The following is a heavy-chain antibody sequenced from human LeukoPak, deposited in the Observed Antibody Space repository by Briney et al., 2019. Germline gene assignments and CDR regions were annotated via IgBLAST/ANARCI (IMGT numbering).Heavy chain of an antibody. CDR3: ARQTFGDLYFDS. Sequence: SETLSLTCIVSGGSISRGSYYWNWIRQPAGKGLEWMGRIYNSGSTNYDPSLKSRVTISTDMSKNQLSLQLSSVTAADTAVYYCARQTFGDLYFDSWGQGTLVIVSS. J-gene: IGHJ4*02. CDR1: GGSISRGSYY. CDR2: IYNSGST. D-gene: IGHD3-10*01. V-gene: IGHV4-61*02.